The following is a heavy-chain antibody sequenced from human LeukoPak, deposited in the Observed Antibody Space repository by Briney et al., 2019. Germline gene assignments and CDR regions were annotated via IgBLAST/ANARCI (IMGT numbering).Heavy chain of an antibody. CDR2: ISGSGDST. V-gene: IGHV3-23*01. Sequence: AGGSLRLSCAASGFTFSNYAMPWVRQAPGKGLEWVSTISGSGDSTYYSDSVKGRFTIPRDNSENTLYLQLNSLRAEDTAVYYCAKGGWGTVLDYWGQGTLVTVSP. CDR3: AKGGWGTVLDY. J-gene: IGHJ4*02. D-gene: IGHD3-16*01. CDR1: GFTFSNYA.